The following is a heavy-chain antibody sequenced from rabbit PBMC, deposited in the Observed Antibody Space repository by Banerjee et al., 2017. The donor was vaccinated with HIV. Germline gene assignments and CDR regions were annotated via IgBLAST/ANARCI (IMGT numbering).Heavy chain of an antibody. D-gene: IGHD6-1*01. CDR2: IDGGSRVIT. CDR1: GFSFSSSYW. Sequence: QSLEESGGDLVKPGASLTLTCTASGFSFSSSYWICWVRQAPGKGLEWIACIDGGSRVITYYASWAKGRFTISKTSSTTVTLQMTSLTAADTATYFCARERDYAGYGYAIDLWGQGTLVTVS. CDR3: ARERDYAGYGYAIDL. J-gene: IGHJ3*01. V-gene: IGHV1S40*01.